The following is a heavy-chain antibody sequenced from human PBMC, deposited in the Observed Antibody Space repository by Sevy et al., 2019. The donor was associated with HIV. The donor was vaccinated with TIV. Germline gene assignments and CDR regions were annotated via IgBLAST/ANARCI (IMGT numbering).Heavy chain of an antibody. Sequence: GGSLRLSCAASGFAFYDYSMSWIRPAPGKGLEWVATLSFGCGKINYADSVKGRFTISRDNSKNSFYLQMDNLRVEDTALCYCAREGCTRPHDYWGQGTRVTVSS. CDR2: LSFGCGKI. J-gene: IGHJ4*02. D-gene: IGHD2-8*01. CDR3: AREGCTRPHDY. V-gene: IGHV3-23*01. CDR1: GFAFYDYS.